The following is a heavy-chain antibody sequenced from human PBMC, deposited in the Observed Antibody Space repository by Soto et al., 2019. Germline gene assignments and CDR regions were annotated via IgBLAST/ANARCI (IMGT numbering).Heavy chain of an antibody. CDR1: GFAISTYA. D-gene: IGHD1-26*01. V-gene: IGHV3-30*04. CDR2: ISYDGRKQ. J-gene: IGHJ3*02. Sequence: QVHLVESRGGVVQPGRSLRLSCSASGFAISTYAMHWIRQAPVKGLEWVAVISYDGRKQYYADSVQGRFTISRDDSKNTLYLQMNSRRREDTAVYYCATAGEALDMWGQGTMVIVSS. CDR3: ATAGEALDM.